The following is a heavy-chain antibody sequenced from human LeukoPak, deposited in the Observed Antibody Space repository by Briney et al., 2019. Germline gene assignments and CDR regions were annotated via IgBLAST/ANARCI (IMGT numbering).Heavy chain of an antibody. V-gene: IGHV3-33*01. J-gene: IGHJ6*02. Sequence: GRSLRLSCAASGFTFSSYGMHWVRQAPGKGLEWVAVIWYDGSNKYYADSVKGRFTISRDNSKNTLYLQMNSLRAEDTAVYYCARNNLGGPGDDYYYYGMDVWGQGTTVTVSS. CDR1: GFTFSSYG. CDR3: ARNNLGGPGDDYYYYGMDV. D-gene: IGHD1-14*01. CDR2: IWYDGSNK.